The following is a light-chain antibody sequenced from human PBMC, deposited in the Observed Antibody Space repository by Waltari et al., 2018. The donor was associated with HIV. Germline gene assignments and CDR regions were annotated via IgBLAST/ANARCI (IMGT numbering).Light chain of an antibody. CDR2: EVS. CDR3: CSYAGSSLGV. V-gene: IGLV2-23*02. CDR1: SSDVGSFNL. J-gene: IGLJ3*02. Sequence: QSALTQPASVSGSPGQSITISCTGTSSDVGSFNLVSWYQQHPGKAPKFLIYEVSKRPSGVSSRFSGSKSGNTASLTISGLQAEDEADYYCCSYAGSSLGVFGGGTKLTVL.